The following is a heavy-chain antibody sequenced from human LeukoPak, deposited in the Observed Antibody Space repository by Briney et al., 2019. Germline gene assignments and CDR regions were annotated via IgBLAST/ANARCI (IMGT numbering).Heavy chain of an antibody. CDR3: AKDDRGNEAPFDY. Sequence: PRGSPRLSCAASGFTFSNYDMHWVCQAPGKGLEWVAVISYDGTNKYYADSVKGRFTISRDNSKNTLDLQMNSLRAEDTAVYYCAKDDRGNEAPFDYWVQGTLATVSS. V-gene: IGHV3-30*18. CDR1: GFTFSNYD. CDR2: ISYDGTNK. J-gene: IGHJ4*02.